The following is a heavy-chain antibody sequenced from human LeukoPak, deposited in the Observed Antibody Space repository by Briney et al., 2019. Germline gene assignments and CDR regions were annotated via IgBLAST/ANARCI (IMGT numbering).Heavy chain of an antibody. CDR1: GYTFPGYY. CDR3: AREHSSSSGKVFDY. Sequence: ASVKVSCKASGYTFPGYYMHWVRQAPGQGLEWMGWINPNSGGTNYAQKFQGSVTMTRDTSISTAYMELSRLRSDDTAVYCCAREHSSSSGKVFDYWGQGTLVTVSS. V-gene: IGHV1-2*02. J-gene: IGHJ4*02. CDR2: INPNSGGT. D-gene: IGHD6-6*01.